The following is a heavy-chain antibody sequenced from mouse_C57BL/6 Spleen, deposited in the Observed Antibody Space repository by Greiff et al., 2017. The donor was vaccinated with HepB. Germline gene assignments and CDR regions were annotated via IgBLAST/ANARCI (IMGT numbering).Heavy chain of an antibody. CDR2: INPNNGGT. Sequence: EVQLQQSGPELVKPGASVKIPCKASGYTFTDYNMDWVKQSHGKSLEWIGDINPNNGGTIYNQKFKGKATLTVDKSSSTAYMELRILTSEDTAVYYCARLGTTVVAPYYFDYWGQGTTLTVSS. CDR3: ARLGTTVVAPYYFDY. J-gene: IGHJ2*01. D-gene: IGHD1-1*01. CDR1: GYTFTDYN. V-gene: IGHV1-18*01.